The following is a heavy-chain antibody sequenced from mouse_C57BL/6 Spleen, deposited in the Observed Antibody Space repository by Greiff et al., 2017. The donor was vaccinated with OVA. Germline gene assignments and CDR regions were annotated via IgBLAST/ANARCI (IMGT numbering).Heavy chain of an antibody. D-gene: IGHD2-5*01. J-gene: IGHJ2*01. CDR2: ISDGGSYT. V-gene: IGHV5-4*01. CDR3: AREVYSNFSFDY. Sequence: EVKLVESGGGLVKPGGSLKLSCAASGFTFSSYAMSWVRQTPEKRLEWVATISDGGSYTYYPDNVKGRFTISRDNAKNNLYLQMSHLKSEDTAMYYCAREVYSNFSFDYWGQGTTLTVSS. CDR1: GFTFSSYA.